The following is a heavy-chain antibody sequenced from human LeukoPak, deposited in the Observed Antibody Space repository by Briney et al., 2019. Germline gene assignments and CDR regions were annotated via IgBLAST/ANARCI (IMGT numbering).Heavy chain of an antibody. CDR1: GGSISSSSYY. CDR3: ARRYYYDSSGYYYFDY. J-gene: IGHJ4*02. Sequence: SETLSLTCTVSGGSISSSSYYWGWIRQPPGKGLEWIGSIYYSGSTYYNPSLKSRVTISVDTSKNQFSLKLSSVTAADTAVYYCARRYYYDSSGYYYFDYWGQGTLVTVSS. CDR2: IYYSGST. V-gene: IGHV4-39*01. D-gene: IGHD3-22*01.